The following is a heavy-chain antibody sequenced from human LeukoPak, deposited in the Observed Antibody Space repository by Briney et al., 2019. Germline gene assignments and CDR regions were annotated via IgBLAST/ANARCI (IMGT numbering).Heavy chain of an antibody. CDR3: AKFLTMRDYYGMDV. Sequence: HPGGSLRLSCAASGFTFSSYAMSWVRQAPGKGLEWVSAISGSGGSTYYADSVKGRFTISRDNSKNTLYLQMNSLGAEDTAVYYCAKFLTMRDYYGMDVWGQGTTVTVSS. J-gene: IGHJ6*02. CDR2: ISGSGGST. CDR1: GFTFSSYA. D-gene: IGHD4/OR15-4a*01. V-gene: IGHV3-23*01.